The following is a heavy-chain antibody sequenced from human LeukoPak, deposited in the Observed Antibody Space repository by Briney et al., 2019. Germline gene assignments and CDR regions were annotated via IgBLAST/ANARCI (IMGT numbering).Heavy chain of an antibody. CDR2: INPNSVGT. D-gene: IGHD3-3*01. Sequence: ASVNVSCKASGYTFTGYYMHWVRQAPGQGLGWMGWINPNSVGTNYAQKFQGRVTMTRETSTSTAYMELSRLRSDDTAVYYCARDSTIFPVEGDFDIWGQGTMVTVSS. CDR3: ARDSTIFPVEGDFDI. V-gene: IGHV1-2*02. CDR1: GYTFTGYY. J-gene: IGHJ3*02.